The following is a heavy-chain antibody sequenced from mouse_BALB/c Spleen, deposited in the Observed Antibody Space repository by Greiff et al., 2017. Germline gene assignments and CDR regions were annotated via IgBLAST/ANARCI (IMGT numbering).Heavy chain of an antibody. V-gene: IGHV1-4*02. CDR1: GYTFTSYW. J-gene: IGHJ4*01. Sequence: QVQLQQSAAELARPGASVKMSCKASGYTFTSYWMHWVKQRPGQGLEWIGYINPSTGYTEYNQKFKDKATLTADKSSSTAYMQLSSLTSEDSAVYYCAMIYYGNYYAMDYWGQGTSVTVSS. CDR3: AMIYYGNYYAMDY. CDR2: INPSTGYT. D-gene: IGHD2-1*01.